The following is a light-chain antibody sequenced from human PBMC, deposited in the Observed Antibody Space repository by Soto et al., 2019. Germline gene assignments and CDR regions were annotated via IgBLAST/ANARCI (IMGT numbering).Light chain of an antibody. CDR1: HSNSGSNY. CDR3: SAWDGSLSGRV. V-gene: IGLV1-47*02. Sequence: QSVLTQPPSASGTPGQRVTISCSGSHSNSGSNYVYWYQQLPGTAPKLLIYSNDQRPSGVPDRFSGSKSGTSASLAISGLRSEDEADYYCSAWDGSLSGRVFGGGTKLTVL. J-gene: IGLJ2*01. CDR2: SND.